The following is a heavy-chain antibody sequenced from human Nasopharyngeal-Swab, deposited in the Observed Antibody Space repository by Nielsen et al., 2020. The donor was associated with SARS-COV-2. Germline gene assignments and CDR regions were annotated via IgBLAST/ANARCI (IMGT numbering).Heavy chain of an antibody. V-gene: IGHV3-64*01. CDR3: ARGTYDFQLLFCDY. CDR2: ISSNGNST. D-gene: IGHD2-2*01. J-gene: IGHJ4*02. CDR1: GFTFSSYA. Sequence: GGSLRLSCAAPGFTFSSYAMHWVRQAPGKGLEYVSAISSNGNSTYYANSVEGRFTMSRDNSKNTLYLQMGSLRAEDTAVYYCARGTYDFQLLFCDYWGQGTLVTVSS.